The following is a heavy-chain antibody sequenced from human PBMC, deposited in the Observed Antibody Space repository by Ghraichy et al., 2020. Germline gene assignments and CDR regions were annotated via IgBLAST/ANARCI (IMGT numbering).Heavy chain of an antibody. CDR1: GGSFSGYY. CDR3: AFGDWLADY. Sequence: SETLSLTCAVYGGSFSGYYWSWIRQPPGKGLEWIGEINHSGSTNYNPSLKSRVTISVDTSKNQFSLKLSSVTATDTAVYYCAFGDWLADYWGQGTLVTVSS. V-gene: IGHV4-34*01. J-gene: IGHJ4*02. CDR2: INHSGST. D-gene: IGHD3-9*01.